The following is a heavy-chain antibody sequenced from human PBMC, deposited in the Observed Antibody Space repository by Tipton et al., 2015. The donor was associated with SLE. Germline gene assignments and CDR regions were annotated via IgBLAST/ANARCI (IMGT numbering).Heavy chain of an antibody. Sequence: LRLSCIVSGGSISSSSYYWGWIRQPPGKGLAWIGSVHYSGSTYYNPSLKSRVTISVDTSKNQFSLKLSSVTAADTAVYYCARPSSTSWYAAFDIWGQGTMVAVSS. CDR2: VHYSGST. V-gene: IGHV4-39*01. CDR1: GGSISSSSYY. D-gene: IGHD6-13*01. CDR3: ARPSSTSWYAAFDI. J-gene: IGHJ3*02.